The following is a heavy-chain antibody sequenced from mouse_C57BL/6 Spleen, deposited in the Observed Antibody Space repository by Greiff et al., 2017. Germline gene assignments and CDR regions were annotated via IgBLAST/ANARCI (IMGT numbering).Heavy chain of an antibody. J-gene: IGHJ2*01. CDR1: GYTFTSYW. V-gene: IGHV1-69*01. Sequence: QVHVKQPGAELVMPGASVKLSCKASGYTFTSYWMHWVKQRPGQGLEWIGEIDPSDSYTNYNQKFKGKSTLTVDKSSSTAYMQLSSLTSEDSAVYYCYSSGYFDYWGQGTTLTVSS. CDR2: IDPSDSYT. D-gene: IGHD3-2*02. CDR3: YSSGYFDY.